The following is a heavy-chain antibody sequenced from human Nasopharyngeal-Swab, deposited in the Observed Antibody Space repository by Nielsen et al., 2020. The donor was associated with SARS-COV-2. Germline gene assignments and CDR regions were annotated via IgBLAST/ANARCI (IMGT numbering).Heavy chain of an antibody. CDR1: GFTFSDYY. D-gene: IGHD3-22*01. Sequence: GESLKISFAASGFTFSDYYMSWIRQAPGKGLEWVSYISSSGSTIYYADSVKGRFTISRDNAKNSLYLQMNSLRAEDTAVYYCASPLIYYYDSSGYYGDDAFDIWGQGTMVTVSS. V-gene: IGHV3-11*01. CDR2: ISSSGSTI. CDR3: ASPLIYYYDSSGYYGDDAFDI. J-gene: IGHJ3*02.